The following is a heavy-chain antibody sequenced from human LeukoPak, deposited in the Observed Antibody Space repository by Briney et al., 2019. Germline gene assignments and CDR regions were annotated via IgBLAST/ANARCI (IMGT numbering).Heavy chain of an antibody. CDR1: GFTFSSYG. J-gene: IGHJ4*02. Sequence: PGGSLRLSCAASGFTFSSYGMHWVRQAPGKGLEWVAVIWYDGSNKYYADSVKGRFTISRDNSKNTLYLQMNSLRAEDTAVYYCAKEGIVVERRSHYFDYWGQGTLVTVSS. D-gene: IGHD3-22*01. CDR2: IWYDGSNK. V-gene: IGHV3-33*06. CDR3: AKEGIVVERRSHYFDY.